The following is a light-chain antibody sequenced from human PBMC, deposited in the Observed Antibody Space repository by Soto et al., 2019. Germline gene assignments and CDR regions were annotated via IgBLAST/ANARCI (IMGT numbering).Light chain of an antibody. Sequence: EIVMTQSPATLSVSPGERATLSCRASQSVGSNLAWYQQQPGQTPTLLIYGASTRATGIPARFSGSGSGTEFTLTISSLQSEDFAVYYCQQYNNWPPMYTFGQGTKLEIK. J-gene: IGKJ2*01. CDR1: QSVGSN. CDR3: QQYNNWPPMYT. V-gene: IGKV3-15*01. CDR2: GAS.